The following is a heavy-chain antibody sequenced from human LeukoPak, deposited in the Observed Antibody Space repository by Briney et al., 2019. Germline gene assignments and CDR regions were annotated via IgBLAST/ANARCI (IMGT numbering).Heavy chain of an antibody. J-gene: IGHJ1*01. CDR2: IYSGGST. Sequence: GGSLRLSCAASGFTVSSNYMGWVRQAPGKGLEWVSVIYSGGSTYYADSVKGRFTISRDNSKNTLYLQMNSLRAEDTDVYYCARETVTMVRGVIKDFQHWGQGTLVTVSS. CDR1: GFTVSSNY. V-gene: IGHV3-66*02. CDR3: ARETVTMVRGVIKDFQH. D-gene: IGHD3-10*01.